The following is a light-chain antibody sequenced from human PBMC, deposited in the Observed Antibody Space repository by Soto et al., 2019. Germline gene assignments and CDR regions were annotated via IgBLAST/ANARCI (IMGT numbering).Light chain of an antibody. Sequence: DIVLTQSPDSLAVSLGERATINCKSSQNILYSSNNKNYLAWFQHKPGQPPKLLIYWASTRKSGVPDRFSGSGSGTDFTLTISSLQAEDVAVYYCHQYYSPPFTFGPGTKVDIK. CDR3: HQYYSPPFT. CDR1: QNILYSSNNKNY. V-gene: IGKV4-1*01. J-gene: IGKJ3*01. CDR2: WAS.